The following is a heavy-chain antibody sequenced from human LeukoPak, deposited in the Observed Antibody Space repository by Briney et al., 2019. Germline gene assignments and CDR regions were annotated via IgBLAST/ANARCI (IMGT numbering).Heavy chain of an antibody. J-gene: IGHJ4*02. CDR1: GFTFSSYS. CDR2: ISSSSSTI. D-gene: IGHD4-11*01. V-gene: IGHV3-48*01. Sequence: PGGSLRLSCAASGFTFSSYSMNWVRQAPGKGLEWVSYISSSSSTICYADSVKGRFTISRDNAKNSLYLQMNSLRAEDTAVYYCAREVSQYSNYVGSFDYWGQGTLVTVSS. CDR3: AREVSQYSNYVGSFDY.